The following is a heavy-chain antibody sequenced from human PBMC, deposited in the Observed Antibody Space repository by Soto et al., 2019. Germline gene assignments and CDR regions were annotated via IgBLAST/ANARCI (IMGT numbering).Heavy chain of an antibody. CDR3: ARDGRDTAMPSDYYGMDV. Sequence: ASVKVSCKASVGTFSSYAISWVRQAPGQGLEWMGGIIPIFGTANYAQKFQGRVTITADESTSTAYMELSSLRSEDTAVYYCARDGRDTAMPSDYYGMDVWGQGPTVTVSS. V-gene: IGHV1-69*13. CDR1: VGTFSSYA. CDR2: IIPIFGTA. J-gene: IGHJ6*02. D-gene: IGHD5-18*01.